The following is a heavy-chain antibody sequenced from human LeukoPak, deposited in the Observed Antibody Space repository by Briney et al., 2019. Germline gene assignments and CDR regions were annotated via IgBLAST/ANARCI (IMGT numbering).Heavy chain of an antibody. CDR3: ASPVYYYDSSGLGAFDI. Sequence: EESLKISCKGSGYSFTSYWIGWVRQMPGKGLEWMGIIYPGDSDTRYSPSFQGQVTISADKSISTAYLQWSSLKASDTAMYYCASPVYYYDSSGLGAFDIWGQGTMVTVS. J-gene: IGHJ3*02. D-gene: IGHD3-22*01. CDR2: IYPGDSDT. CDR1: GYSFTSYW. V-gene: IGHV5-51*01.